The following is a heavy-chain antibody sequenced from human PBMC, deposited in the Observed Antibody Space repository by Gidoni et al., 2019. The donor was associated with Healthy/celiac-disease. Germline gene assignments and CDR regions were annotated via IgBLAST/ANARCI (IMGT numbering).Heavy chain of an antibody. CDR1: GYSFTSYW. Sequence: EVQLVQSGAEVKKPGESLRISCKGSGYSFTSYWISWVRQMHGKGLEWMGRIDPSDSYTNYSPSFQGHVTISADKSISTAYLQWSSLKASDTAMYYCARLDMVRGRVSWFDPWGQGTLVTVSS. CDR3: ARLDMVRGRVSWFDP. V-gene: IGHV5-10-1*03. J-gene: IGHJ5*02. D-gene: IGHD3-10*01. CDR2: IDPSDSYT.